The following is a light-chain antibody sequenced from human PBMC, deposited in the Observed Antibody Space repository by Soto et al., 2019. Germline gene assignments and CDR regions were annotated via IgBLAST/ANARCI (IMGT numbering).Light chain of an antibody. J-gene: IGKJ5*01. CDR3: QQLDSYPIT. CDR2: GAS. CDR1: QGISSY. V-gene: IGKV1-9*01. Sequence: DIQLTQSPSSLSSSVGDRVTITCRASQGISSYLAWYQQKPGNAPKLLIYGASTLPSGVPSRFSGSGSGTEFTLTISSRQPEDVATYYCQQLDSYPITFGQGTRLEIK.